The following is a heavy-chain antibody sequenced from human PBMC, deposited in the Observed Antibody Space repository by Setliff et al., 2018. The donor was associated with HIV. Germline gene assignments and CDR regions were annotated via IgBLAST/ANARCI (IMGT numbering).Heavy chain of an antibody. V-gene: IGHV1-69*13. CDR2: IIPIFGTA. CDR3: ARFNWWNYFDY. Sequence: GASVKVSCKASGGTFSSYAISWVRQAPGQGLEWMGGIIPIFGTANYAQKFQGRVTITADESTSTAYMELSSLTSEDTAVYYCARFNWWNYFDYWGQGTLVTVSS. CDR1: GGTFSSYA. D-gene: IGHD2-8*02. J-gene: IGHJ4*02.